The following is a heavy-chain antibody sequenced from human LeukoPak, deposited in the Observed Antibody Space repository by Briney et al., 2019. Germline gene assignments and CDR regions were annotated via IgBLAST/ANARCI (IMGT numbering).Heavy chain of an antibody. CDR2: ISGSGGST. CDR3: ARDSSGYYSGWNYYYYYGVDV. Sequence: GGSLRLSCAASGFTFSSYAMSWVRQAPGKGLEWASAISGSGGSTYYADSVKGRFTISRDNAKNTLYLQMNSLRAEDTAVYYCARDSSGYYSGWNYYYYYGVDVWGQGTTVTVSS. J-gene: IGHJ6*02. V-gene: IGHV3-23*01. CDR1: GFTFSSYA. D-gene: IGHD3-22*01.